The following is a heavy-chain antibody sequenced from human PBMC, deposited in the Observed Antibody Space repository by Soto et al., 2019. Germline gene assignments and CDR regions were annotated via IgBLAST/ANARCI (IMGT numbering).Heavy chain of an antibody. V-gene: IGHV4-31*03. CDR1: GCSISSGGYY. D-gene: IGHD3-3*01. CDR3: ARDQNFWSGYLNYYYYGMDV. Sequence: TLSLTCTVSGCSISSGGYYWSWIRQHPGKGLEWIGYIYYSGSTYYNPSLKSRVTISVDTSKNQFSLKLSSVTAADTAVYYCARDQNFWSGYLNYYYYGMDVWGQGTTVTVSS. J-gene: IGHJ6*02. CDR2: IYYSGST.